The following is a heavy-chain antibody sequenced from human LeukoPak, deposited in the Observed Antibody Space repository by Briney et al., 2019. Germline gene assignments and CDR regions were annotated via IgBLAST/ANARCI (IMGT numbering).Heavy chain of an antibody. J-gene: IGHJ4*02. Sequence: PGGSLRLSCAASGFTFSSYWMSWVRQAPGKGLGWAANIKQDGSEKYYVDSVKGRFTISRDNAKNSLYLQMNSLRAEDTAVYYCARDRDAYCGGDCYSDPSYYFDYWGQGTLVTVSS. CDR3: ARDRDAYCGGDCYSDPSYYFDY. CDR2: IKQDGSEK. CDR1: GFTFSSYW. D-gene: IGHD2-21*02. V-gene: IGHV3-7*03.